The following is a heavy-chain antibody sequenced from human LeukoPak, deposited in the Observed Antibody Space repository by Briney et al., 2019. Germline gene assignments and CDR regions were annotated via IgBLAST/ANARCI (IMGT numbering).Heavy chain of an antibody. CDR3: ARGRYSGTYLSYFDY. CDR2: IYPGDSDT. V-gene: IGHV5-51*01. J-gene: IGHJ4*02. D-gene: IGHD1-26*01. CDR1: GYSFTSFW. Sequence: GESLKISFKVSGYSFTSFWVAWVRPMPGQGLEWMGIIYPGDSDTRYSPSFEGQVTFSADKSISTAYLQWSSLKASDTAMYYCARGRYSGTYLSYFDYWAQGTLVTVSS.